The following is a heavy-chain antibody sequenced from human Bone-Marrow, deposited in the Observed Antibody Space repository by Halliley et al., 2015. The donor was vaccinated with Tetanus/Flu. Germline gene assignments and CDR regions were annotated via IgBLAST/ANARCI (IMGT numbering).Heavy chain of an antibody. CDR2: IKEDGSEK. CDR1: GFTFGSYW. CDR3: ARGFGWVWDY. Sequence: SLRLSCAASGFTFGSYWMTWVRQAPGKGLEWVANIKEDGSEKYSVDSVKGRFTISRDNAKNSLYLQMNSLRVEDTAMYYCARGFGWVWDYWGQGTLVTVSS. D-gene: IGHD6-19*01. J-gene: IGHJ4*02. V-gene: IGHV3-7*01.